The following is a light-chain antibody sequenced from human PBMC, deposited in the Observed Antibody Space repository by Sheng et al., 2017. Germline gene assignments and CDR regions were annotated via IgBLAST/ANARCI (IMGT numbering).Light chain of an antibody. CDR3: SSYVGSNNLGI. V-gene: IGLV2-8*01. Sequence: QSALTQTPSASGSPGQSVTISCTGTSSDVGGYNYVSWYQQYPGKAPKIMIYEVTQRPSGVPDRFSGSKSGNTASLTVSGLQAEDEGDYYCSSYVGSNNLGIFGTGTRVTVL. CDR1: SSDVGGYNY. J-gene: IGLJ1*01. CDR2: EVT.